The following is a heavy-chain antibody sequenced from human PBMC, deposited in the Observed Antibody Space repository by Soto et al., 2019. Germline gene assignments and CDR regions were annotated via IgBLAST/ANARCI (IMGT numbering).Heavy chain of an antibody. CDR3: ARCSIAPGFGRYNWFDP. V-gene: IGHV3-7*01. J-gene: IGHJ5*02. CDR2: IKQDGSEK. D-gene: IGHD6-6*01. CDR1: GFTFSSYW. Sequence: EVQLVESGGGLVQPGGSLRLSCAASGFTFSSYWMSWVRQAPGKGLEWVANIKQDGSEKYYVDSVKGRFTISRDNAKNSLYLQMNSLRAEDTAVYYCARCSIAPGFGRYNWFDPWGQGTLVTVSS.